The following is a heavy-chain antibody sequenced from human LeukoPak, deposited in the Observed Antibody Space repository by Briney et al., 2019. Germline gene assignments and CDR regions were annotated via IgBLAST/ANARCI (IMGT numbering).Heavy chain of an antibody. CDR2: ITTSNGNT. V-gene: IGHV1-18*01. Sequence: ASVKVSCKASGYTFINHGISWVRQAPGQGLEWMGWITTSNGNTKYAQKLQGRVTMTTDTSTTTAYMELRSLASDDTAVYYCAKDRAGYYDFWSGHLDYWGQGTLVTVSS. D-gene: IGHD3-3*01. CDR3: AKDRAGYYDFWSGHLDY. J-gene: IGHJ4*02. CDR1: GYTFINHG.